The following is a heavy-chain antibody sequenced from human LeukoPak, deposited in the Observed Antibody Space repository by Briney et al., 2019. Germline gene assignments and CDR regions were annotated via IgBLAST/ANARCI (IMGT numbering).Heavy chain of an antibody. Sequence: ASVKVSCKASGYTFTGYYMHWVRQAPGQGLEWMGWINPNSGGTNYAQKFQGRATMTRDTSISTAYMELSSLRSEDTAVYYCATGFRYCGGDCYLINWGQGTLVTVSS. CDR2: INPNSGGT. CDR3: ATGFRYCGGDCYLIN. CDR1: GYTFTGYY. D-gene: IGHD2-21*02. V-gene: IGHV1-2*02. J-gene: IGHJ4*02.